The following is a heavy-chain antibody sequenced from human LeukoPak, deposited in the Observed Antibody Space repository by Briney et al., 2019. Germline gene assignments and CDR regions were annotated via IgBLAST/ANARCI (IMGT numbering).Heavy chain of an antibody. Sequence: ASVKVSCKASGYTFTSYYMHWVRQAPGQGLEWMGLINPNGGSTSYAQKFQGRVTMTRDTSTSTVYMELSSLRSEDTAVYYCARDPGENYYDSSGYPPRWGQGTLVTVSS. J-gene: IGHJ4*02. CDR3: ARDPGENYYDSSGYPPR. V-gene: IGHV1-46*01. D-gene: IGHD3-22*01. CDR2: INPNGGST. CDR1: GYTFTSYY.